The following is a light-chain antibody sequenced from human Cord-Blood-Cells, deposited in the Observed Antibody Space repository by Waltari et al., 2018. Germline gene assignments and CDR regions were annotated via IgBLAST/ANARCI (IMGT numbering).Light chain of an antibody. CDR1: PIVLYSSNNKNY. CDR2: WAS. V-gene: IGKV4-1*01. Sequence: DIVMSHSPDSLPVSLGERSTVNVQSSPIVLYSSNNKNYLAWYQQKPGQPPKLLIYWASTRESGVPDRFSGSGSGTDFTLTISSLQAEDVAVYYCQQYYSTPLFTFGPGTKVDIK. J-gene: IGKJ3*01. CDR3: QQYYSTPLFT.